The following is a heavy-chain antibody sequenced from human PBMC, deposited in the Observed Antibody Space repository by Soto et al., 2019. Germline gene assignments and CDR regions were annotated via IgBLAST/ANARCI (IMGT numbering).Heavy chain of an antibody. V-gene: IGHV1-18*01. CDR1: GYSFTAYG. J-gene: IGHJ6*02. CDR3: ARDAPPPELRFLEWHNYDYNGMDV. Sequence: QVQVVQSGDEVKETGASVRVSCKTSGYSFTAYGISWVRQAPGQGLEWMGWISCYNGKTKYAQKVQVRVTMTTDTSTSTAYMVVRSLRSDDTAIYYCARDAPPPELRFLEWHNYDYNGMDVWGQGTTVTVSS. D-gene: IGHD3-3*01. CDR2: ISCYNGKT.